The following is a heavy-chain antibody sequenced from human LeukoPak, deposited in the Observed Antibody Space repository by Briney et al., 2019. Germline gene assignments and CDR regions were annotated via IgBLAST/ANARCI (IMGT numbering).Heavy chain of an antibody. J-gene: IGHJ5*02. CDR1: GYTFTDYG. D-gene: IGHD4-17*01. CDR2: ISGFTGNT. Sequence: ASVKVSCKASGYTFTDYGINWVRQAPGQGLEWMGWISGFTGNTNYAQKFQGRVTITTDTSTSTAYVELRRLRSDGTAVYYRASGVTTMTTEFDPWGQGSLVTVSS. V-gene: IGHV1-18*04. CDR3: ASGVTTMTTEFDP.